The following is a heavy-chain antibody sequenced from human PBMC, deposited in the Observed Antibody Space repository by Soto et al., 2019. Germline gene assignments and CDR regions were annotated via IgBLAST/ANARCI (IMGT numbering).Heavy chain of an antibody. D-gene: IGHD5-12*01. CDR1: GFTFSSYG. V-gene: IGHV3-33*01. CDR2: IWYDGSNK. CDR3: ARGPHIVATTHAFDT. J-gene: IGHJ3*02. Sequence: QVQLVESGGGVVQPGRSLRLSCAASGFTFSSYGMHWVRQAPGKGLEWVAVIWYDGSNKYYADSVKGRFTISRDNSKNTLYLQMNSLRAEDIAVYYCARGPHIVATTHAFDTWGQGTMVTVSS.